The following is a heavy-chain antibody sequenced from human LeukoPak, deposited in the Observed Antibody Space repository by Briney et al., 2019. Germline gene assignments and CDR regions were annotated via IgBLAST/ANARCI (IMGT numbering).Heavy chain of an antibody. CDR3: TRSDAFDI. V-gene: IGHV3-15*01. CDR1: GFTFSSYS. J-gene: IGHJ3*02. CDR2: IISKTDGGTT. Sequence: PGGSLRLSCAASGFTFSSYSMSWVRQAPGKGLEWVGRIISKTDGGTTDYAAPVKGRFTISRDVSKNTLYLHMNSLKTEDTAVYFCTRSDAFDIWGQGTMVTVS. D-gene: IGHD5-24*01.